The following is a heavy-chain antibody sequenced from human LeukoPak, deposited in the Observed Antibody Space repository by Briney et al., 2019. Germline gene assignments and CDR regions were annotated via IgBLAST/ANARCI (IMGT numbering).Heavy chain of an antibody. V-gene: IGHV3-30*18. CDR3: AKASGVPWADYAFDI. CDR1: GFTFSSYG. Sequence: GGSLRLSCAASGFTFSSYGMHWVREAPGKGLEWVAVISYDGSNKYYADSVKGRITISRDNSKNTLYLQMNSLRAEDTAVYYCAKASGVPWADYAFDIWGQGTMVTVSS. D-gene: IGHD3-10*01. J-gene: IGHJ3*02. CDR2: ISYDGSNK.